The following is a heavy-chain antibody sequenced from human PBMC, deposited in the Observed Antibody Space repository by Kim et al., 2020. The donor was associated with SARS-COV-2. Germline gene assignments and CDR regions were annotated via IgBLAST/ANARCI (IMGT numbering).Heavy chain of an antibody. V-gene: IGHV3-21*01. CDR2: VSGSGTHI. CDR3: VRAASDCRSTSCPLDY. CDR1: GFMFTTYS. J-gene: IGHJ4*02. Sequence: GGSLRLSCAAYGFMFTTYSMNWVRQAPGKGLDWVSSVSGSGTHIYYADSMKGRSTISRDNVKHSLYLQMNSLTAEDTAVYYCVRAASDCRSTSCPLDYWGQGTLVTVSS. D-gene: IGHD2-2*01.